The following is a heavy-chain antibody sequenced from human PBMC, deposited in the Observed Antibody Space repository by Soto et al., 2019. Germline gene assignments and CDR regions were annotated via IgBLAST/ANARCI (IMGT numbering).Heavy chain of an antibody. CDR3: ARDRPVYDYDSRPPTPFDY. V-gene: IGHV3-30-3*01. Sequence: GGSLRLSCAASGFTFSSYAMHWVRQAPGKGLEWVAVISYDGSNKYYADSVKGRFTISRDNSKNTLYLQMNSLRAEDTAVYYCARDRPVYDYDSRPPTPFDYWGQGTLVTVSS. CDR2: ISYDGSNK. J-gene: IGHJ4*02. CDR1: GFTFSSYA. D-gene: IGHD3-22*01.